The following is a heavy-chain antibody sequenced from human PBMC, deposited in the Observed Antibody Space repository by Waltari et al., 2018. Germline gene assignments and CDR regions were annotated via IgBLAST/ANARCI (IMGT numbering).Heavy chain of an antibody. V-gene: IGHV4-34*01. D-gene: IGHD2-2*01. CDR2: INHSGST. CDR3: ARGRGLVVPAAISDY. Sequence: QVQLQQWGAGLLKPSETLSLTCPVYGGSFSGYYCSWLRKPPGKGLEWIGEINHSGSTNYNPSLKSRVTRSVDTSKNQFSLKLSSVTAADTAVYYCARGRGLVVPAAISDYWGQGTLVTVSS. CDR1: GGSFSGYY. J-gene: IGHJ4*02.